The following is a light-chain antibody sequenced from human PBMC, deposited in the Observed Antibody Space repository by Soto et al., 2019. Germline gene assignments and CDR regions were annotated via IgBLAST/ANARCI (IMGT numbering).Light chain of an antibody. V-gene: IGLV2-23*02. J-gene: IGLJ1*01. CDR2: EVS. CDR1: SSDVGSYNL. CDR3: CSYVGSSTFRV. Sequence: QSVLTQPASVSGSPGQSITISCTGTSSDVGSYNLVSWYQQHPGKAPKLMIYEVSKRPSGVSNRFSGSKSGNTASLTISGLQAEDEADYYCCSYVGSSTFRVFGTGTRSPS.